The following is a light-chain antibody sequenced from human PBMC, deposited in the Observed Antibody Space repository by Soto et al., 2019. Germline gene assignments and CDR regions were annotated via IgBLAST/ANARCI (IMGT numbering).Light chain of an antibody. J-gene: IGKJ1*01. CDR3: QQYASSART. Sequence: EIVLTQSPGTLSLSPGERATLSCRASQSVGSSQLAWYQQKAGQAPRLPIYGASSRATGIPDRFSGSGSGTDFTLTISRLEPEDFAVYYCQQYASSARTFGQGTKVDIK. V-gene: IGKV3-20*01. CDR2: GAS. CDR1: QSVGSSQ.